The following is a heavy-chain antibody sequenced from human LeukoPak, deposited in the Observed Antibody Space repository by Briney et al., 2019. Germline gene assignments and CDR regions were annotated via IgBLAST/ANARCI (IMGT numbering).Heavy chain of an antibody. D-gene: IGHD3-10*01. V-gene: IGHV1-3*01. CDR2: INAGNGNT. J-gene: IGHJ5*02. Sequence: AASVKVSSKASGYTFTSYAMHWVRQAPGQRLEWMGWINAGNGNTKYSQKFQGRVTITRDTSASTAYMELSSLRSEDTAVYYCARDPSPGSYTVWFDPWGQGTLVTVSS. CDR3: ARDPSPGSYTVWFDP. CDR1: GYTFTSYA.